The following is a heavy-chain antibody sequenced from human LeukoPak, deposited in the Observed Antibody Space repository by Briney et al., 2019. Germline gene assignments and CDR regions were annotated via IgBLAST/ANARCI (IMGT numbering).Heavy chain of an antibody. CDR1: GGSISSSSYY. Sequence: SSETLSLTCTVSGGSISSSSYYWSWIRQPAGKGLEWIGRIYTSGSTNYNPSLKSRVTMSVDTSKNQFSLKLSSVTAADTAVYYCARGVVTDIQKAFDIWGQGTMVTVSS. D-gene: IGHD2-21*02. CDR2: IYTSGST. CDR3: ARGVVTDIQKAFDI. V-gene: IGHV4-61*02. J-gene: IGHJ3*02.